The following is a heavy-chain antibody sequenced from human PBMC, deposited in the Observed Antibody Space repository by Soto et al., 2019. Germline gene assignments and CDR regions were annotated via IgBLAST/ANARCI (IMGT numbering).Heavy chain of an antibody. CDR2: INAGNGNT. CDR1: GFVSTNHN. CDR3: ASDYGSNWRL. V-gene: IGHV1-3*01. Sequence: QAHLVQSGAEVKMPGVSVQVSCKASGFVSTNHNFHWVRQAPGQSLEWMGRINAGNGNTQYSQNFQGRVTFTSDPSASTAFMELTNLRFEDRAMYYCASDYGSNWRLWGQGTLVSVSS. J-gene: IGHJ4*02. D-gene: IGHD6-19*01.